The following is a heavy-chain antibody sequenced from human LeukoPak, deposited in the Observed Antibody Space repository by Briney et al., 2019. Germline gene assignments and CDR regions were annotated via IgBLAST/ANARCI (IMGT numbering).Heavy chain of an antibody. CDR2: ITTSSSYI. J-gene: IGHJ4*02. D-gene: IGHD5-18*01. V-gene: IGHV3-21*01. CDR3: ARDLGGYSYGSHFDY. CDR1: GFTLSTYY. Sequence: PGGSLRLSCAASGFTLSTYYMNWVRQAPGKGLEWVSPITTSSSYIYYADSLKGRFTISRDNAKNSLYLQMNSLRAEDTAVYYCARDLGGYSYGSHFDYWGQGTLVTVSS.